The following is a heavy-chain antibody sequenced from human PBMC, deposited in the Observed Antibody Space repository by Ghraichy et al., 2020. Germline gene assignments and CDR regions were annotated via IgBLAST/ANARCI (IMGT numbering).Heavy chain of an antibody. CDR2: INHSGST. J-gene: IGHJ3*02. Sequence: SETLSLTCAVYGGSFSGYYWSWIRQPPGKGLEWIGEINHSGSTNYNPSLKSRVTISVDTSKNQFSLKLSSVTAADTAVYYCARGQNYYDRNDAFDIWGQGTMVTVSS. CDR1: GGSFSGYY. CDR3: ARGQNYYDRNDAFDI. D-gene: IGHD3-22*01. V-gene: IGHV4-34*01.